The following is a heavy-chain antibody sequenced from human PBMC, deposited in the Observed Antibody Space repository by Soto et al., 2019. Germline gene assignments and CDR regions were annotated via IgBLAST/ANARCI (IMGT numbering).Heavy chain of an antibody. CDR1: GGSISSSSYY. J-gene: IGHJ6*03. D-gene: IGHD2-21*02. Sequence: QLQLQESGPGLVKPSETLSLTCTVSGGSISSSSYYWGWIRQPPGKGLEWIGRIYYSGSTYYNPSLKSRVTISVDTSKNQFTRKLSSVTAADTAVYYCARLIKVIGDRSYMDVWGKGTTVTVSS. CDR2: IYYSGST. V-gene: IGHV4-39*01. CDR3: ARLIKVIGDRSYMDV.